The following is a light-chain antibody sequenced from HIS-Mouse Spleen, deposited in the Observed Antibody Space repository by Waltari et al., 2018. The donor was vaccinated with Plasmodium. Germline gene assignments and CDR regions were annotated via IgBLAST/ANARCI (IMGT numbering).Light chain of an antibody. CDR1: QSLLHSNGYNY. CDR2: LGS. J-gene: IGKJ5*01. Sequence: DIVMTQSPLSLPVTPGEPASIPCRSSQSLLHSNGYNYLDWYLQKPGQSPQLRSYLGSNRASGVPDRFSGSGSGTDFTLKISRVEAEDVGVYYCMQALQTPITFGQGTRLEIK. V-gene: IGKV2-28*01. CDR3: MQALQTPIT.